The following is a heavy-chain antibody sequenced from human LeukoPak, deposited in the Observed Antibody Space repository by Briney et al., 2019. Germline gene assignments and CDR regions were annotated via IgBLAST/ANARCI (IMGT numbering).Heavy chain of an antibody. J-gene: IGHJ4*02. V-gene: IGHV3-48*01. Sequence: PEGSLRLSCAASGFTFNSYSMNWVRQAPGKGLEWVSYISSSSNTIYYADSVKGRFTISRDNAKNSLYLQMNSLRAEDTAVYYCAREFLGYWGQGTLVTVSS. CDR1: GFTFNSYS. CDR2: ISSSSNTI. D-gene: IGHD3-16*01. CDR3: AREFLGY.